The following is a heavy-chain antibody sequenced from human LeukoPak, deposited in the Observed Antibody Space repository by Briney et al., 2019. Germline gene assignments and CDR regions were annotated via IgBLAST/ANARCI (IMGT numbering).Heavy chain of an antibody. CDR1: GFTFSSYA. J-gene: IGHJ6*03. Sequence: GGSLRLSCAASGFTFSSYAMHWVRQAPGKGLEWVAAISDDGNNERYADSVKGRFTISRDNAKNSLYLQMNSLRAEDTAVYYCAGDSVTGDGYYYYYMDVWGKGTTVTVSS. D-gene: IGHD7-27*01. V-gene: IGHV3-30-3*01. CDR2: ISDDGNNE. CDR3: AGDSVTGDGYYYYYMDV.